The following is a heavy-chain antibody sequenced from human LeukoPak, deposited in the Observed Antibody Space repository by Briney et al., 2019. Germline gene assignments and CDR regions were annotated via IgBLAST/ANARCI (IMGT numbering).Heavy chain of an antibody. V-gene: IGHV3-23*01. CDR1: GFTFSSYA. CDR2: ISGSGDRT. J-gene: IGHJ4*02. D-gene: IGHD6-13*01. CDR3: ANTFGGIMATAGDY. Sequence: GGSLRLTCAASGFTFSSYAMTWVRQAPGKGLEWVSTISGSGDRTYYADFVKGRFTVSRDNSKNTLYLQMSSLRAEDTAVYYCANTFGGIMATAGDYWGQGTLVTVSS.